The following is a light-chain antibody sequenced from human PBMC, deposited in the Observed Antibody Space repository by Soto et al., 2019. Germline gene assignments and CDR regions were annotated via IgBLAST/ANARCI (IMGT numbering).Light chain of an antibody. V-gene: IGKV3-20*01. CDR3: QQYGSSPQWT. Sequence: EIVLTQSPCTLSFSPWERSTLSFMASHVVSSSYLSGYPPEPGHAPRLLIYGASIRATGLPDRFSGSGSGTDFTLTISRLEPEDFAVYYCQQYGSSPQWTFGQGTKVDIK. J-gene: IGKJ1*01. CDR1: HVVSSSY. CDR2: GAS.